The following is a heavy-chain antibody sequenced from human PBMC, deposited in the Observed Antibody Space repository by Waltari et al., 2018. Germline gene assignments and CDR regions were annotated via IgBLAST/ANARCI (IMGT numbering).Heavy chain of an antibody. V-gene: IGHV1-2*02. CDR1: GYTFIDYY. D-gene: IGHD2-15*01. J-gene: IGHJ4*02. Sequence: QAQLVRSGTEVKKPGASVTVSCRASGYTFIDYYTHWVRQAPGQGIEWMGWINPSSGGAKYAQNFQGRVTMTRDTSSRTVYIELSRRTYDDTAMYYCARDGGFDFWGQGPLVSVSS. CDR3: ARDGGFDF. CDR2: INPSSGGA.